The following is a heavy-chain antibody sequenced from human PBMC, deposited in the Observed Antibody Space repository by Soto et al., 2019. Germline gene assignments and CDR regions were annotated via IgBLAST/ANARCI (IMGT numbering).Heavy chain of an antibody. CDR3: ASLPHLNIVGATYGMDV. J-gene: IGHJ6*02. Sequence: GESLKISCKGSGYSFTSYWISWVRQMPGKGLEWMGRIDPSDSYTNYSPSFQGHVTISADKSISTAYLQWSSLKASDTAMYYCASLPHLNIVGATYGMDVWGQGTTVTV. CDR2: IDPSDSYT. CDR1: GYSFTSYW. V-gene: IGHV5-10-1*01. D-gene: IGHD1-26*01.